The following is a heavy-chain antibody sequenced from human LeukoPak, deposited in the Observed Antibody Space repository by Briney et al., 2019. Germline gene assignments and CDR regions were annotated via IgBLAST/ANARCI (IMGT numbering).Heavy chain of an antibody. CDR2: ISSSSSYI. Sequence: KPGGSLRLSCAASGFTFSSYSMNWVRQAPGKGLEWVSSISSSSSYINYADSVRGRFTISRDNAKNSLFLQMNSLRAEDTAVYYCSRDRHCIGSTCYGLWGQGTRVTVSS. D-gene: IGHD2-2*01. J-gene: IGHJ4*02. V-gene: IGHV3-21*01. CDR3: SRDRHCIGSTCYGL. CDR1: GFTFSSYS.